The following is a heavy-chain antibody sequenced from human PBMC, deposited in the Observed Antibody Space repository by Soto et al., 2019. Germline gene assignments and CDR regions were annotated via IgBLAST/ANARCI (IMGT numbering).Heavy chain of an antibody. CDR2: ISYDGSNK. D-gene: IGHD3-3*01. J-gene: IGHJ6*02. CDR3: ARGDYYDFWSGYYSQYYYYGMDV. Sequence: PGGSLRLSCAASGFTFSSYAMHWVRQAPGKGLEWVAVISYDGSNKYYADSVKGRFTISRDNSKNTLYLQMNSLRAEDTAVYYCARGDYYDFWSGYYSQYYYYGMDVWGQGTTVTVSS. CDR1: GFTFSSYA. V-gene: IGHV3-30-3*01.